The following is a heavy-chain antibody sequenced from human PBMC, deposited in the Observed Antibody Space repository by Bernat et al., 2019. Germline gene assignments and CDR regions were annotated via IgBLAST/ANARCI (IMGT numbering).Heavy chain of an antibody. CDR2: IYSGGAT. V-gene: IGHV3-53*02. J-gene: IGHJ4*02. CDR3: ASFYGSGSYYVDY. D-gene: IGHD3-10*01. Sequence: EVQLVETGGGLIQPGGSLRLSCAASGLTVSSNYMSWVRQTPGKGLEWVSVIYSGGATYYADSVKGRFTISRDNSKNTLYRQMNSLRAEDTAVYYCASFYGSGSYYVDYWGQGTLVTVSS. CDR1: GLTVSSNY.